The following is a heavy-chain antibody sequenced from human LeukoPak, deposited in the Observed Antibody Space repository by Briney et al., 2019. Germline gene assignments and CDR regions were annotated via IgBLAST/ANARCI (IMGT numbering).Heavy chain of an antibody. D-gene: IGHD2-15*01. J-gene: IGHJ4*02. Sequence: GGSLRLSCVASGFTFSSYAMHWVRQAPGKGLEWVTVLSYDGSNKYYADSVKGRFTISRDNSKNSLYLQMNSLRAEDTAVYYCARERIPHSVLECFDYWGQGTLVTVSS. CDR3: ARERIPHSVLECFDY. V-gene: IGHV3-30-3*01. CDR1: GFTFSSYA. CDR2: LSYDGSNK.